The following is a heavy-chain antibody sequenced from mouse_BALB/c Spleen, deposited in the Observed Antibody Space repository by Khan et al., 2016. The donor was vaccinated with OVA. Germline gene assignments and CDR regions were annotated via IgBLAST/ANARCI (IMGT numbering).Heavy chain of an antibody. D-gene: IGHD2-3*01. CDR1: GYTFTTYW. CDR3: ARKEDFDVFDY. Sequence: QVQLKQSGAELVRPGASVKLSCKTSGYTFTTYWIHWVKQRSGQGLEWIGWIYPGTGNTDYNQKFKDRATLTADKSSNTAYMQLSSLKSEDSTVYFCARKEDFDVFDYWGQGTPVTVSA. CDR2: IYPGTGNT. V-gene: IGHV1S132*01. J-gene: IGHJ2*01.